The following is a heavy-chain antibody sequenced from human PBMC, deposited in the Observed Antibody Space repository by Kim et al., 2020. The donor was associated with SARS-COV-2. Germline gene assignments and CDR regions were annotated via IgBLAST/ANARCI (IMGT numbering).Heavy chain of an antibody. J-gene: IGHJ5*02. CDR1: GYTFTSYA. Sequence: ASVKVSCKASGYTFTSYAMHWVRQAPGQRLEWMGWINAGNGNTKYSQKFQGRVTITRDTSASTAYMELSRLRSEDTAVYYCARQGIRITMVRGVKLWFDPWGQGTLVTVSS. D-gene: IGHD3-10*01. CDR3: ARQGIRITMVRGVKLWFDP. V-gene: IGHV1-3*01. CDR2: INAGNGNT.